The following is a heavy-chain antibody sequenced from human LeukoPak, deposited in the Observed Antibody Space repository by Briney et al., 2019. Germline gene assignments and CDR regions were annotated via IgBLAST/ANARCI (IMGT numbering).Heavy chain of an antibody. V-gene: IGHV1-2*02. D-gene: IGHD3-10*01. J-gene: IGHJ3*02. CDR1: GYTFTGNH. CDR3: AREVGINAFDI. CDR2: ISPKTGDT. Sequence: ASVKLSCKASGYTFTGNHMYWVRQAPGQGLACMGWISPKTGDTHYAQNFQGRVTMTTDTSISTAYRELSRLTSDDTAVYHGAREVGINAFDIWGQGTMATVSS.